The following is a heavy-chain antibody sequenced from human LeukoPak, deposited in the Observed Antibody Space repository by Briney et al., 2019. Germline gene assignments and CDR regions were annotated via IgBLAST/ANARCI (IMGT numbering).Heavy chain of an antibody. CDR1: GGSISSYY. CDR2: IYYSGST. J-gene: IGHJ4*02. Sequence: SETLSLTCTVSGGSISSYYWSWIRQPPGKGLEWIGYIYYSGSTNYNPSLKSRVTISVDTSKNQFSLKLSSVTAADTAVYYCARASRLDGEGYFDYWGQGTLVTVSS. CDR3: ARASRLDGEGYFDY. V-gene: IGHV4-59*01. D-gene: IGHD5-12*01.